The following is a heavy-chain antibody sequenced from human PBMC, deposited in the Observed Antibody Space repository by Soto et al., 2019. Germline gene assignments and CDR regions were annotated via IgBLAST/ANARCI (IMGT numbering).Heavy chain of an antibody. D-gene: IGHD6-6*01. CDR2: IWYDGSNK. V-gene: IGHV3-33*01. CDR1: GFTFSSYG. J-gene: IGHJ6*02. Sequence: QVQLVESGGGVVQPGRSLRLSCAASGFTFSSYGMHWVRQAPGKGLEWVAVIWYDGSNKYYADSVKGRFTISRDNSKNTLYLQMNSLRAEDTAVYYCARDLQPAEEQLVDYYYYGMYVWGQGTTVTVSS. CDR3: ARDLQPAEEQLVDYYYYGMYV.